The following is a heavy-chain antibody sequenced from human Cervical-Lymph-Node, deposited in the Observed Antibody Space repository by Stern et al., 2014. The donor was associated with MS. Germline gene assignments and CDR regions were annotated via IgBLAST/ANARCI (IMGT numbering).Heavy chain of an antibody. CDR2: IIPIFGTA. CDR3: ARDLPYSSGFSLGGFGP. CDR1: GGTFSSYA. Sequence: VQLVESGAEVKKPGSSVKVSCKASGGTFSSYAISWVRQAPGQGLEWMGGIIPIFGTANYAQKFQGRVTITADESTSTAYMELSSLRSEDTAVYYCARDLPYSSGFSLGGFGPWGQGTLVTVSS. J-gene: IGHJ5*02. D-gene: IGHD6-19*01. V-gene: IGHV1-69*01.